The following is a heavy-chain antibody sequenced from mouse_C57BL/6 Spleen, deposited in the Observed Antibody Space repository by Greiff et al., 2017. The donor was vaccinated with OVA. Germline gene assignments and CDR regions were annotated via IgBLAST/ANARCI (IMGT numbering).Heavy chain of an antibody. J-gene: IGHJ4*01. CDR2: INPNNGGT. CDR3: SRGGTTVVADAMDY. V-gene: IGHV1-18*01. Sequence: DVQLQESGPELVKPGASVKIPCKASGYTFTDYNMDWVKQSHGKSLEWIGAINPNNGGTIYNQNLKGKATLSVDKSSSTAYMELCSLTSEDTEVYDGSRGGTTVVADAMDYWGQGTSVTVSS. CDR1: GYTFTDYN. D-gene: IGHD1-1*01.